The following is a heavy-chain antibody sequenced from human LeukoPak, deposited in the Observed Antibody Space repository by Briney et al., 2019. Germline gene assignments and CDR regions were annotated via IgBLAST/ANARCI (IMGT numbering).Heavy chain of an antibody. V-gene: IGHV1-2*02. D-gene: IGHD3-22*01. Sequence: ASVKVSCEASGYTFTGYYMHWVRQAPGQGLEWMGWINPNSGGTNYAQKFQGRVTMTRDTSISTAYMELSRLRSDDTAVYYCARDLYDSSGYYYVNYWGQGTLVTVSS. CDR1: GYTFTGYY. J-gene: IGHJ4*02. CDR3: ARDLYDSSGYYYVNY. CDR2: INPNSGGT.